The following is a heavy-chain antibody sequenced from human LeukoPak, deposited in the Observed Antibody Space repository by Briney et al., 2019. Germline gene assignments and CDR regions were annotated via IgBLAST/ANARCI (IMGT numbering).Heavy chain of an antibody. Sequence: SETLSLTCTVSGGSISSYYWSWVRQPPGKGLEWIGYIYYSGSTYYNPSLKRRAPISVDTSKNPFSLKLSSVTAADTAVYYCARAEGIAAAGTVQPRYKKPQPFDYWGQGTLVTVSS. D-gene: IGHD6-13*01. J-gene: IGHJ4*02. CDR3: ARAEGIAAAGTVQPRYKKPQPFDY. V-gene: IGHV4-59*12. CDR2: IYYSGST. CDR1: GGSISSYY.